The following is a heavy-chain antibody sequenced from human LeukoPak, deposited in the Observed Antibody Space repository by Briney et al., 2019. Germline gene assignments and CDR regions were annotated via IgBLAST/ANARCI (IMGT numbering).Heavy chain of an antibody. Sequence: GGSLRLSRAASGFTFSNFAMHWVRQAPGKGLEWVAGISYDAGKTYYADSVRGRFTISRDTSKNTLYLQMNGLRAEDTAVYYCARDSGRSATYFNYWGQGTLVTVSS. CDR2: ISYDAGKT. CDR3: ARDSGRSATYFNY. D-gene: IGHD3-10*01. J-gene: IGHJ4*02. V-gene: IGHV3-30*04. CDR1: GFTFSNFA.